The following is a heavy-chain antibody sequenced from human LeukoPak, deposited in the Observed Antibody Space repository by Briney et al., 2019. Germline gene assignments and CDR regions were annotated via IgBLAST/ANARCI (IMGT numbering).Heavy chain of an antibody. CDR1: GYTFTDYF. Sequence: ASVKVSCKASGYTFTDYFIHWLRQAPGQGLEWMGWSNPNSGGTNYAQKFQGRVTMTRDTSISTAYMELSRLRSDDTAVYYCATLDLLDYWGQGTLVTVSS. CDR3: ATLDLLDY. CDR2: SNPNSGGT. V-gene: IGHV1-2*02. J-gene: IGHJ4*02. D-gene: IGHD2-15*01.